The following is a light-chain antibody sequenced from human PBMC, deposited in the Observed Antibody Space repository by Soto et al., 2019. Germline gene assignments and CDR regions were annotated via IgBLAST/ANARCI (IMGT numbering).Light chain of an antibody. V-gene: IGLV2-11*01. CDR1: SSDVGGYNS. Sequence: QSALTQPRSVSGSPGQPVTISCTGTSSDVGGYNSVSWYQQHPGKAPKLMIYDVTKRPSGVPDRFSGSKSGNTASLTISGLQADDEADYYCCSYAGSYTFVVFGGGTKLTVL. CDR2: DVT. CDR3: CSYAGSYTFVV. J-gene: IGLJ2*01.